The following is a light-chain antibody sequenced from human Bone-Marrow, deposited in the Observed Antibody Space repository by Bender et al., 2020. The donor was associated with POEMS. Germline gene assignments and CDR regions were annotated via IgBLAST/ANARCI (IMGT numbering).Light chain of an antibody. CDR3: ATWDDSLTGWV. CDR1: GSNIGSNS. Sequence: QSVLTQPPSASETPGQRVTISCSGSGSNIGSNSVCWYQQLPGTAPKLLIYKNNQRPSGVPDRFSGSKSGTSASLTMSGLRSEDEADYYCATWDDSLTGWVFGGGTKLTVL. CDR2: KNN. V-gene: IGLV1-47*01. J-gene: IGLJ2*01.